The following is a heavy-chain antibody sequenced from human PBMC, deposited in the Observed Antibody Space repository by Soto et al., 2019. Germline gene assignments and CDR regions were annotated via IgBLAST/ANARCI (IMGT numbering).Heavy chain of an antibody. D-gene: IGHD6-13*01. J-gene: IGHJ3*02. Sequence: GGSLRLSCAASELTFSSYGMNWVRQAPGKGLEWVSAISSSYIYYADSVKGRFTISRDNAKNSLYLQMNSLRAEDTAVYYCARGPYSSSWYDAFDIWGQGTVVTVSS. CDR1: ELTFSSYG. CDR2: ISSSYI. V-gene: IGHV3-21*01. CDR3: ARGPYSSSWYDAFDI.